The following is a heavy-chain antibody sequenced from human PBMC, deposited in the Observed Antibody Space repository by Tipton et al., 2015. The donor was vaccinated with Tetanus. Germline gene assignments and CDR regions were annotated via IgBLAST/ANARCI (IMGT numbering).Heavy chain of an antibody. J-gene: IGHJ4*02. D-gene: IGHD2-8*01. CDR1: GYIFNNYW. V-gene: IGHV5-51*01. CDR2: IYPGDSDT. Sequence: QLVQSGGEVKKPGESLKISCKGPGYIFNNYWIGWVRQKPGKGLEWMGIIYPGDSDTRYSPSFQDQVTISVDKSINTAYLQWSSLKASDTSMFYCARAHCTDGVCNFDFWGQGALVTVAS. CDR3: ARAHCTDGVCNFDF.